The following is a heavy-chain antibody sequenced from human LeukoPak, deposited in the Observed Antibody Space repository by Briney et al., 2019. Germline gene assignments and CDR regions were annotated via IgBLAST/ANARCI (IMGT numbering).Heavy chain of an antibody. V-gene: IGHV4-4*07. J-gene: IGHJ1*01. CDR3: ARDSRAVAGTKYFQH. D-gene: IGHD6-19*01. CDR2: IYTSGST. Sequence: SETLSLTCTVSGGPISSYYWSWIRQPAGKGLEWIGRIYTSGSTNYNPSLKSRVTMSVDTSKNLFSLKLSSVTAADTAVYYCARDSRAVAGTKYFQHWGQGTLVTVSS. CDR1: GGPISSYY.